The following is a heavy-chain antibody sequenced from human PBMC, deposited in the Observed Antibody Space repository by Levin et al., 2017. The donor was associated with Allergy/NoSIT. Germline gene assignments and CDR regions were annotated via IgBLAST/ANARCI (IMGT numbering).Heavy chain of an antibody. V-gene: IGHV4-59*01. D-gene: IGHD1-26*01. CDR3: AGDRVIVGSTNYYDGMDV. CDR2: IYYSGDT. J-gene: IGHJ6*02. CDR1: GDSISSYY. Sequence: KASETLSLTCTVSGDSISSYYWSWIRQPPGKGLEWIGYIYYSGDTNYNPSLKGRVTISVDTSKNQFSLKLSSVTAADTAVYYCAGDRVIVGSTNYYDGMDVWGQGTTVTVAS.